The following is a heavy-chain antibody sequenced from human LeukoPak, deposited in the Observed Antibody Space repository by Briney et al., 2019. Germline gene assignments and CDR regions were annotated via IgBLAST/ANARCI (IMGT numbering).Heavy chain of an antibody. CDR1: GFTFSRYW. V-gene: IGHV3-7*01. CDR2: VKNDGSEE. CDR3: ARAIRGSAVDTGDR. D-gene: IGHD3-10*01. Sequence: GGSLRLSCAASGFTFSRYWMRWVRQAPGKGLEGVANVKNDGSEEYYVDSVKGRFTISRDNARNSLFLQMNSLTVEDTAVYYCARAIRGSAVDTGDRWGQGTLVTVSS. J-gene: IGHJ4*02.